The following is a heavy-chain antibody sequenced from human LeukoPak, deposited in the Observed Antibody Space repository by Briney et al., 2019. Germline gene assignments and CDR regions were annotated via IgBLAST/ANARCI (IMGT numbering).Heavy chain of an antibody. CDR2: INPNSGNT. D-gene: IGHD3-22*01. CDR3: ARDRLPFYYDSSGYDACDI. V-gene: IGHV1-8*03. CDR1: GYTFSSYD. J-gene: IGHJ3*02. Sequence: ASVKVSCKASGYTFSSYDINWVRQATGQGLEWMGWINPNSGNTGYAQKFQGRVTITRNISISTVYMEVSSLRSEDTAVYYCARDRLPFYYDSSGYDACDIWGQGTMVTVSS.